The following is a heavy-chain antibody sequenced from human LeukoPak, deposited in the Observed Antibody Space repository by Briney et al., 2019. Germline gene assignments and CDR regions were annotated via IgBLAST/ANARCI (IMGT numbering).Heavy chain of an antibody. Sequence: TSETLSLTCTVSGGSISSYYWSWIRQPPGKGLEWIGYIYYSGSTNYNPPLKSRVTISVDTSKNQSSLKLSSVTAADTAVYYCARDGYSSGWYVIDYWGQGTLVTVSS. J-gene: IGHJ4*02. CDR2: IYYSGST. V-gene: IGHV4-59*01. CDR1: GGSISSYY. CDR3: ARDGYSSGWYVIDY. D-gene: IGHD6-19*01.